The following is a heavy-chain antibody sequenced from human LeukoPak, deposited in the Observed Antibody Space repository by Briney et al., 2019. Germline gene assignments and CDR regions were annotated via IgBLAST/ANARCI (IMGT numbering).Heavy chain of an antibody. Sequence: PGGSLRLSCAASGFTFSNYAMHWVRQAPDKGLERVAVVSYDGSNRYYADSVKGRFTVSRDNSKNTLFLQMNSLRAEDTAVYYCAIGDSLGELSSSFEYWGQGTLVTVSS. CDR1: GFTFSNYA. CDR3: AIGDSLGELSSSFEY. J-gene: IGHJ4*02. D-gene: IGHD3-16*02. CDR2: VSYDGSNR. V-gene: IGHV3-30*04.